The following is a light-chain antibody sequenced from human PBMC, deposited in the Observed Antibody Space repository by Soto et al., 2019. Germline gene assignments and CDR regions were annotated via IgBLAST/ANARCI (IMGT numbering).Light chain of an antibody. CDR3: QQYSAYPYT. J-gene: IGKJ2*01. V-gene: IGKV1-5*01. CDR2: DGS. Sequence: DIQMTQFPSTLSASVGDRVTITCRASQSIRSWLAWYQQKPGKAPKLLIYDGSSLQSGVPSGFSGSGSGTEFTLTISSLQPDDFATYYGQQYSAYPYTFGQGTKVETK. CDR1: QSIRSW.